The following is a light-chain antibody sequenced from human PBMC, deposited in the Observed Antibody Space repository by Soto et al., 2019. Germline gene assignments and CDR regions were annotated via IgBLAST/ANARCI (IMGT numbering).Light chain of an antibody. J-gene: IGKJ2*01. CDR3: QRYNTGPPDT. Sequence: DIQMTQSSSSLSASVGDRVTITCRASQGISNYLAWYQQKPGKAPKLLIYAASTLLSGVPSRFSGSGSGTDFTLTISSLQPEDVATYYCQRYNTGPPDTFGQGTKLEIK. CDR1: QGISNY. V-gene: IGKV1-27*01. CDR2: AAS.